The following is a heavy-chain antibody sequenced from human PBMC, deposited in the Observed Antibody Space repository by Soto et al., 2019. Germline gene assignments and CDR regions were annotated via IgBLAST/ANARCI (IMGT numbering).Heavy chain of an antibody. D-gene: IGHD4-17*01. V-gene: IGHV4-30-2*01. J-gene: IGHJ4*02. Sequence: QLQLQESGSGLVKPSQTLSLTCAVSGGSISSGGYSCNWIRQPPGKGLEWIGYIYHSGSTYYNPSLKSPVPISVDTSKNQFSLKLSSVTAADKAVSYCARGMTTVTTFDYWGQGTLVTVSS. CDR3: ARGMTTVTTFDY. CDR1: GGSISSGGYS. CDR2: IYHSGST.